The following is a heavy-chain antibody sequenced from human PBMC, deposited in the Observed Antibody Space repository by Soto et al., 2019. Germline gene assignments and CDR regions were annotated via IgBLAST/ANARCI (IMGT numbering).Heavy chain of an antibody. CDR3: ARHAAYDSVWGKSDGRDY. Sequence: QLQLQESGPGLLKPSETLSLSCTVSSGSISSNSYYWDWIRQPPGKGLEWIGSMYYSGATYHNPSLQSRVTISVDTSKNQFSLHLSSVTAADTAVYYCARHAAYDSVWGKSDGRDYWGQGTLVTVSS. J-gene: IGHJ4*02. CDR1: SGSISSNSYY. D-gene: IGHD3-16*01. V-gene: IGHV4-39*01. CDR2: MYYSGAT.